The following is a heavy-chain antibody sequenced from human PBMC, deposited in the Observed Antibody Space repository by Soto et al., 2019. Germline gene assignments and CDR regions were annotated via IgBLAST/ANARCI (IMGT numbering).Heavy chain of an antibody. Sequence: EVQLVESGGGLVKPGGSLRLSCAASGFTFSSYSMNWVRQAPGKGLEWVSSISSSSSYIYYADSVKGRFTISRDNAKNSLYLQMSSLRAEDTAVYYCARVERAYCGGDCYDYWGQGTLVTVSS. D-gene: IGHD2-21*01. V-gene: IGHV3-21*01. CDR2: ISSSSSYI. J-gene: IGHJ4*02. CDR3: ARVERAYCGGDCYDY. CDR1: GFTFSSYS.